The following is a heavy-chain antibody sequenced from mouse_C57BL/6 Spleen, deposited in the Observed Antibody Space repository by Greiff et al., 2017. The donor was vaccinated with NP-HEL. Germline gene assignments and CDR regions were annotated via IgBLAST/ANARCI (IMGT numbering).Heavy chain of an antibody. CDR1: GYTFTSYW. D-gene: IGHD4-1*01. J-gene: IGHJ2*01. CDR3: ARRDWGY. V-gene: IGHV1-50*01. Sequence: QLQQPGAELVKPGASVKLSCKASGYTFTSYWMQWVKQRPGQGLEWIGEIDPSDSYTNYNQKFKGKATLTVDTSSSTAYMQLSSLTSEDSAVYYCARRDWGYWGQGTTLTVSS. CDR2: IDPSDSYT.